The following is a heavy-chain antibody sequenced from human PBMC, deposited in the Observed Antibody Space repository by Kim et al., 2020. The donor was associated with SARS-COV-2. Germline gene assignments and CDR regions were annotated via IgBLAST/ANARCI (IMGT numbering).Heavy chain of an antibody. CDR2: IYSGGSTT. D-gene: IGHD3-16*01. CDR1: GFTFSSYA. Sequence: GGSLRLSCAASGFTFSSYAMSWVRQAPGKGLEWVADIYSGGSTTYYVDSVKGRFTISRDNSKNTLYLQMNSLRAEDTAVYYCATRAWGGGYYYYGIDVCGRGTTVTVSS. J-gene: IGHJ6*01. CDR3: ATRAWGGGYYYYGIDV. V-gene: IGHV3-23*03.